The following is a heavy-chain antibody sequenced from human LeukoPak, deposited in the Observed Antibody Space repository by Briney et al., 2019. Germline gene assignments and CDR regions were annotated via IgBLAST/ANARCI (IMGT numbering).Heavy chain of an antibody. CDR3: AQGTSWINPYFFMDV. J-gene: IGHJ6*03. CDR2: ISYDGSNK. CDR1: GFTFSSYA. V-gene: IGHV3-30-3*01. D-gene: IGHD1-7*01. Sequence: GGSLRLSCAASGFTFSSYAMHWVRQAPGKGLEWVAVISYDGSNKYYADSVKGRFTISRDNSRTTLYLQMNSLRAADTATYFCAQGTSWINPYFFMDVWGKGTTVTVSS.